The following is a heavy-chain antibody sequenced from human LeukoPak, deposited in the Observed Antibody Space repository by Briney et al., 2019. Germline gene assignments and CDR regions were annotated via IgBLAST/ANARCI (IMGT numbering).Heavy chain of an antibody. CDR1: GFTLSSYS. CDR3: ARGGTMIVVDPGAFDI. V-gene: IGHV3-21*01. Sequence: GGSLRLSCAASGFTLSSYSMNWVRQAPGKGLEWVSSISSSSSYIYYADSVKGRFTISRDNAKNSLYLQMNSLRAEDTAVYYCARGGTMIVVDPGAFDIWGQGTMVTVSS. D-gene: IGHD3-22*01. J-gene: IGHJ3*02. CDR2: ISSSSSYI.